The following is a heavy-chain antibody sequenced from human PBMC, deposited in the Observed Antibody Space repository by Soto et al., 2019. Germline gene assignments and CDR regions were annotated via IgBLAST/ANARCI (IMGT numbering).Heavy chain of an antibody. CDR1: GFTFSSYA. D-gene: IGHD3-10*01. Sequence: EVQLLESGGGLVQPGGSLRLSCAASGFTFSSYAMSWVRQAPGKGLEWVSAISGSGGSTYYADSVKGRCTISRDNSQNTLYLQMNSLRAEDTAVYYCAKPNRGARTSHCFDYWGQGTLVTVSS. V-gene: IGHV3-23*01. CDR2: ISGSGGST. J-gene: IGHJ4*02. CDR3: AKPNRGARTSHCFDY.